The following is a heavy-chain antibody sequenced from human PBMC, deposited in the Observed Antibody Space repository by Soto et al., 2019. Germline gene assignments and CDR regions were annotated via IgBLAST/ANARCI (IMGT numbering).Heavy chain of an antibody. CDR3: AKSSGWYATLDY. Sequence: EVQLVESGGGLIQPGGSLRLSCAASGFTVSSNYMSWVRQAPGKGLEWVSVIYSGGSTYYADSVKGRFTISRDNSKTPLYLQRKSLRAENTAVYYCAKSSGWYATLDYWGQGTLVTVSS. D-gene: IGHD6-19*01. CDR2: IYSGGST. J-gene: IGHJ4*02. V-gene: IGHV3-53*01. CDR1: GFTVSSNY.